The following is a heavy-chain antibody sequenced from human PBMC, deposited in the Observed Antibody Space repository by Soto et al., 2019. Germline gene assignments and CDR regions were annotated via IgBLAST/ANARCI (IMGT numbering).Heavy chain of an antibody. CDR1: GGTFSSYA. V-gene: IGHV1-69*01. D-gene: IGHD2-8*01. Sequence: QVQLVQSGAEVKKPGSSVKVSCKASGGTFSSYAISWVRQAPGQGLEWMGGIIPIFGTANYAQKFQGRVTITADESTSTAYMELSSLRSEDTAVYYCARVYCTKGVCYEGGYYYYYGVDVWGQGTTVTVSS. CDR3: ARVYCTKGVCYEGGYYYYYGVDV. CDR2: IIPIFGTA. J-gene: IGHJ6*02.